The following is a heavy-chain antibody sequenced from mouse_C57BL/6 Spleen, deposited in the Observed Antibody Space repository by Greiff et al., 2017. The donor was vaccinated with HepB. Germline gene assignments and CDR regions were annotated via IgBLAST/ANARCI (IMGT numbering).Heavy chain of an antibody. CDR1: GYTFTSYW. V-gene: IGHV1-55*01. J-gene: IGHJ3*01. D-gene: IGHD3-2*02. Sequence: VQLPQPGAELVKPGASVKMSCKASGYTFTSYWITWVKQRPGQGLEWIGDIYPGSGSTNYNEKFKSKATLTVDTSSSTAYMQLSSLTSEDSAVYYCAREGSSGYDPFAYWGQGTLVTVSA. CDR3: AREGSSGYDPFAY. CDR2: IYPGSGST.